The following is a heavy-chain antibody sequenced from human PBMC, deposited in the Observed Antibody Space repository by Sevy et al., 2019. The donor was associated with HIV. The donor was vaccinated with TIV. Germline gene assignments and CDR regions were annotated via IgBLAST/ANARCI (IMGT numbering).Heavy chain of an antibody. CDR1: GFTFSSYG. D-gene: IGHD2-2*01. Sequence: GGSLRLSCAASGFTFSSYGMHWVRQAPGKGLEWVAFIRYDGSNKYYADAVKGRFTISRDNSKNTLYLQMNSLRAEDTAVYYCAKDLCSSTSCYVDYYYYGMDVWGQGTTVTVSS. CDR3: AKDLCSSTSCYVDYYYYGMDV. V-gene: IGHV3-30*02. CDR2: IRYDGSNK. J-gene: IGHJ6*02.